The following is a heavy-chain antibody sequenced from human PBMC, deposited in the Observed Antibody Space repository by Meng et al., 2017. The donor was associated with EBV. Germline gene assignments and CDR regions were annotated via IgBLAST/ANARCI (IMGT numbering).Heavy chain of an antibody. D-gene: IGHD1-7*01. Sequence: HLVLSAAAVRKPWGSVKVSCKSSGCSSTSYASHWGRQASGQRLEWMVWCNAGNDNTEYSQKFQGRVTITRDKSASTADLELSNLISEDTAVYYCAVAGFRVNYKSIDYWGQGTLVTVSS. J-gene: IGHJ4*02. CDR3: AVAGFRVNYKSIDY. CDR1: GCSSTSYA. CDR2: CNAGNDNT. V-gene: IGHV1-3*01.